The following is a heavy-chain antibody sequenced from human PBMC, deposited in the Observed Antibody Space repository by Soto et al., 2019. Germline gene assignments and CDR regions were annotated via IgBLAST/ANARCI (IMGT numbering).Heavy chain of an antibody. J-gene: IGHJ4*02. CDR1: GGTFSSYS. CDR3: AIGLSDGKPDY. CDR2: IIPIFGTA. Sequence: SVKVSCKASGGTFSSYSISWVRQSPGQGLEWMGGIIPIFGTANYAQKFQGRVTITADESTSTAYMELSSLKSEDTSVDYCAIGLSDGKPDYWGQGTLVTVSS. V-gene: IGHV1-69*13. D-gene: IGHD5-18*01.